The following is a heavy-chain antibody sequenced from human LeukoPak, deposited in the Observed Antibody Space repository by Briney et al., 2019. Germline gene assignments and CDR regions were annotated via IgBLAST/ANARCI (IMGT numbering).Heavy chain of an antibody. J-gene: IGHJ4*02. D-gene: IGHD5-12*01. CDR3: ANPQSRGYDYLDY. V-gene: IGHV3-30*18. CDR1: GFTFRNYG. CDR2: KSIDGSEK. Sequence: PGGSLRLSCAASGFTFRNYGMHWVRQATGKALEWVAVKSIDGSEKYYAHSVKGRFTISRDNSKNTLYLQMNSLRGDDTAVYYCANPQSRGYDYLDYWGQGTLVTVSS.